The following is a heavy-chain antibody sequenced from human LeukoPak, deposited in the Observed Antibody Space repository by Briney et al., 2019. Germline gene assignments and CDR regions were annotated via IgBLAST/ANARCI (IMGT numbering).Heavy chain of an antibody. D-gene: IGHD2-15*01. CDR3: AKVRSGGTRDY. Sequence: SGGSLRLSCAASGFTFSSYELNWVRQAPGKGLEWVSAISGSGGSTYYADSVKGRFTISRDNSKNTLYLQMNSLRAEDTAVYYCAKVRSGGTRDYWGQGTLVTVSS. V-gene: IGHV3-23*01. CDR2: ISGSGGST. J-gene: IGHJ4*02. CDR1: GFTFSSYE.